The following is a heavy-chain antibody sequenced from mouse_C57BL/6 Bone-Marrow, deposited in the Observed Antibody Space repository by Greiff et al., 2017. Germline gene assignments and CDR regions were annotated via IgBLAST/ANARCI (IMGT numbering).Heavy chain of an antibody. Sequence: EVMLVESGGGLVKPGGSLKLSCAASGFTFSSYTMPWVRQTPEKRLQWVAAISGGGGNTYYPDSVKGRFTISRDNDKNILYLQMSSRRSEDAAVYYYSRQVTTVIAKKYFDGWGTGTTVTVSS. D-gene: IGHD1-1*01. CDR3: SRQVTTVIAKKYFDG. CDR2: ISGGGGNT. V-gene: IGHV5-9*01. J-gene: IGHJ1*03. CDR1: GFTFSSYT.